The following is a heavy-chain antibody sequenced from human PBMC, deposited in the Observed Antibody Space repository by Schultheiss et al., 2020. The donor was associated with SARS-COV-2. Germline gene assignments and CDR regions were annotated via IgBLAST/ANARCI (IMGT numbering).Heavy chain of an antibody. V-gene: IGHV4-61*02. CDR1: GGSISSGGYS. CDR3: AREDYYYYYGMDV. CDR2: IYTSGST. Sequence: SETLSLTCAVSGGSISSGGYSWSWIRQPPGKGLEWIGRIYTSGSTNYNPSLKSRVTMSVDTSKNQFSLKLSSVTAADTAVYYCAREDYYYYYGMDVWGQGTTVTVSS. J-gene: IGHJ6*02.